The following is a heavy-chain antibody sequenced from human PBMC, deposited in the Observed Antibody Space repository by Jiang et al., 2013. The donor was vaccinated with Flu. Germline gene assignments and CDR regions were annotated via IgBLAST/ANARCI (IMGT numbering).Heavy chain of an antibody. Sequence: SGAEVKKPGASVKVSCKASGYTFTSYGISWVRQAPGQGLEWMGWISAYNGNTNYAQKLQGRVTMTTDTSTSTAYMELRSLRSDDTAVYYCARVFVEWGSSSDIGWFDPWGQGTLVTVSS. J-gene: IGHJ5*02. D-gene: IGHD6-6*01. CDR1: GYTFTSYG. CDR2: ISAYNGNT. CDR3: ARVFVEWGSSSDIGWFDP. V-gene: IGHV1-18*01.